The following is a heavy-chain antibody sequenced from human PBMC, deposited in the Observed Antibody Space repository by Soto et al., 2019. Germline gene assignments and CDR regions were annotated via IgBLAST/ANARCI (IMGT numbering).Heavy chain of an antibody. CDR1: GYNFISYY. V-gene: IGHV1-46*04. J-gene: IGHJ4*02. Sequence: VQLVQSGADMKKPGASVKVSCKASGYNFISYYIHWVRQAPGQGLEWVGVIDPSGGSARYAQNLQGRVTMTRDTSASTVSMEVSSLKSEDSAVYYCARDGATRGSYYLDYWGQGTLVTVSS. D-gene: IGHD3-10*01. CDR3: ARDGATRGSYYLDY. CDR2: IDPSGGSA.